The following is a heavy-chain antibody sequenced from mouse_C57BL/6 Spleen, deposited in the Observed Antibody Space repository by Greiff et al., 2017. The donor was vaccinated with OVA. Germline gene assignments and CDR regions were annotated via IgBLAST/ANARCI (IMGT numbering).Heavy chain of an antibody. CDR2: IDPANGNT. Sequence: EVQLVESVAELVRPGASVKLSCTASGFNIKNTYMHWVKQRPEQGLEWIGRIDPANGNTKYAPKFQGKATITADTSSNTAYLQLSSLTSEDTAIYYCARRVDSSGYGFAYWGQGTLVTVSA. D-gene: IGHD3-2*02. V-gene: IGHV14-3*01. CDR1: GFNIKNTY. CDR3: ARRVDSSGYGFAY. J-gene: IGHJ3*01.